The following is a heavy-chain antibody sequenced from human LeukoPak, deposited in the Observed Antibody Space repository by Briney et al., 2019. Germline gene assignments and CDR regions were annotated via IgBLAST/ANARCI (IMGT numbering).Heavy chain of an antibody. CDR2: IYYSGST. CDR3: ERRETAAGSYYFDY. J-gene: IGHJ4*02. D-gene: IGHD6-13*01. Sequence: PSETLSLTCTVSGGSISSYYWSWIRQPPGKGLEWIGCIYYSGSTNYNPSPKSRVTISVDTSKNQFSLKLRSVPAADTAVYYCERRETAAGSYYFDYWGQGTLVTVSS. V-gene: IGHV4-59*01. CDR1: GGSISSYY.